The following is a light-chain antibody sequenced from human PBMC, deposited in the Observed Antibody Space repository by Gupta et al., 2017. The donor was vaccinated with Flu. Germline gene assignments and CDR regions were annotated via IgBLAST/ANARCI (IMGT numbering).Light chain of an antibody. CDR1: QSVSSY. J-gene: IGKJ4*01. CDR2: DAS. V-gene: IGKV3-11*01. Sequence: EVVLTQSPATLSLSPGERATLSCRASQSVSSYLAWYQQKPGQAPRLLIYDASNRDTGIPARFSGSGSGTDFTLTISSREPEDFALYYCQQRSNWPPITFGGGTKVEIK. CDR3: QQRSNWPPIT.